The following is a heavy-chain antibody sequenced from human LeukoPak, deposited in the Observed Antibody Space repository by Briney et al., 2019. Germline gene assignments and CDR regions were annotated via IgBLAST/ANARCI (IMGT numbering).Heavy chain of an antibody. Sequence: GASVKVSCKASGGTFSSYAISWVRQAPGQGLEWMGWINPNSGGTNYAQKFQGRVTMTRDTSISTAYMELSRLRSDDTAVYYCARAFVQGSIAARTLGYWGQGTLVTVSS. V-gene: IGHV1-2*02. J-gene: IGHJ4*02. CDR1: GGTFSSYA. CDR2: INPNSGGT. CDR3: ARAFVQGSIAARTLGY. D-gene: IGHD6-6*01.